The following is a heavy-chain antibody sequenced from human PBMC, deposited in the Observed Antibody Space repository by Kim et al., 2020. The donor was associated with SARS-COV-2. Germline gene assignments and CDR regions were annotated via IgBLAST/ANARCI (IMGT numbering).Heavy chain of an antibody. V-gene: IGHV3-66*01. CDR3: ARIKLEYCGGDCYPFVP. J-gene: IGHJ5*02. Sequence: GGSLRLSCAASGLSLSYNYMTWVRQAPGKGLEWVSIIYSNGRTYYADSVKGRFTISRNNSKNMVFLQMDSLRAVDTAIYYCARIKLEYCGGDCYPFVPWGQGTQVTVSS. CDR2: IYSNGRT. D-gene: IGHD2-21*02. CDR1: GLSLSYNY.